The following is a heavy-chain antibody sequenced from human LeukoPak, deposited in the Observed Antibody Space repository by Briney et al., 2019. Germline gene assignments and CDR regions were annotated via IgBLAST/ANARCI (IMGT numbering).Heavy chain of an antibody. D-gene: IGHD6-19*01. CDR3: AKEMGYSSGWYGFDY. V-gene: IGHV3-23*01. Sequence: GGSLRLSCAASGFSFSSYAMSWVRQAPGKGLEWVSDISDSGGSTYYADSVKGRFTISRDNSKNTLYLQMNSLRAEDTAVYYCAKEMGYSSGWYGFDYWGQGTLVTVSS. CDR1: GFSFSSYA. CDR2: ISDSGGST. J-gene: IGHJ4*02.